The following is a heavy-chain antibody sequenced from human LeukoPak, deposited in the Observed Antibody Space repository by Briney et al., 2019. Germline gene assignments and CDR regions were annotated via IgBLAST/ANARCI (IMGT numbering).Heavy chain of an antibody. Sequence: GGSLRLSCAASGFTFSSYSMNWVHQAPGKGLEWVSYISSSSSTIYYADSVKGRFTISRDNAKNSLYLQMNSLRAEDTAVYYCARDSDYWGQGTLVTVSS. J-gene: IGHJ4*02. CDR2: ISSSSSTI. CDR3: ARDSDY. V-gene: IGHV3-48*01. CDR1: GFTFSSYS.